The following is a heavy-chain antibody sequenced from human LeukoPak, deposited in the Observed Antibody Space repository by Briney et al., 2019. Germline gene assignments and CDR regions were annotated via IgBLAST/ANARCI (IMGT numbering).Heavy chain of an antibody. CDR1: GFTFSSYG. D-gene: IGHD7-27*01. CDR2: IWYDGSNK. J-gene: IGHJ4*02. CDR3: ARAYWGSADY. V-gene: IGHV3-33*01. Sequence: PGRSLRLSCAASGFTFSSYGMHWVRQAPGKGLEWVAVIWYDGSNKYYADSVKGRFTISRDNSKNTLYLQMNNLRAEDTAVYYCARAYWGSADYWGQGTLVTVSS.